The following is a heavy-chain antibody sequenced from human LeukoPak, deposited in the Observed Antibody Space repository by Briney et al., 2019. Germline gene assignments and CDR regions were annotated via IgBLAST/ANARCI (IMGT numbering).Heavy chain of an antibody. V-gene: IGHV3-23*01. CDR3: AKYTSGTYYRGLDQ. J-gene: IGHJ4*02. D-gene: IGHD3-10*01. CDR2: ISASGGST. CDR1: GFTFSTYA. Sequence: PGGSLRLSCAASGFTFSTYAMSWVRQAPGKGLEWVSVISASGGSTYYADSVKGRFTISRDSSKNTLYLQMNSLRAEDTAVYSCAKYTSGTYYRGLDQWGQGTLVTVSS.